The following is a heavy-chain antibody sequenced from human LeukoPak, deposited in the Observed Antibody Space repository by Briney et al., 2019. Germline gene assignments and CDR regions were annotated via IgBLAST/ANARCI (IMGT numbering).Heavy chain of an antibody. CDR1: GGTISSYY. CDR2: IYYIGST. V-gene: IGHV4-59*08. Sequence: SETLSPTCTVSGGTISSYYWTWFRQPPGKGLEWIGCIYYIGSTNYNPSLKSRVTISLDTSKNQFSLKLSSVTAADTAVVYCSRQGGAYSFSYWCQGTLVTVSS. D-gene: IGHD4-11*01. CDR3: SRQGGAYSFSY. J-gene: IGHJ4*02.